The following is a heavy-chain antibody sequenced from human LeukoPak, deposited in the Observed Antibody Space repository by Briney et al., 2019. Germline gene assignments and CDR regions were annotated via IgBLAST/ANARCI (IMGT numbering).Heavy chain of an antibody. V-gene: IGHV3-23*01. D-gene: IGHD3-10*01. J-gene: IGHJ4*02. Sequence: PGGSLRLSCAASGFPFSNNVMTWVRQAPGRGLDWLSAISGGGGDTYYADSVKGRFTIPRDNSKNILYLQMSSLTAEDTAVYYCAKTFPYGTTWFGFCDYWGQGALVTVSS. CDR1: GFPFSNNV. CDR2: ISGGGGDT. CDR3: AKTFPYGTTWFGFCDY.